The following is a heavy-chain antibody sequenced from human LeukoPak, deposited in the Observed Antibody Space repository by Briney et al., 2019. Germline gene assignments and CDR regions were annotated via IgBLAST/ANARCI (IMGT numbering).Heavy chain of an antibody. J-gene: IGHJ3*02. Sequence: GGSLRLSCAASGFTFDDYAMHWVRQAPGKGLEWVSLISWDGGSTYYADSVKGRFTISRDNSKNSLYLQMNSLRAEDTALYYCAKDTGDGYNSASDAFDIWGQGTMVAVSS. D-gene: IGHD5-24*01. CDR1: GFTFDDYA. CDR2: ISWDGGST. V-gene: IGHV3-43D*03. CDR3: AKDTGDGYNSASDAFDI.